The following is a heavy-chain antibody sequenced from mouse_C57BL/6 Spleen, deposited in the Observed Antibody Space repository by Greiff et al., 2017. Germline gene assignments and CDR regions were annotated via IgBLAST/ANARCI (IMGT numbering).Heavy chain of an antibody. CDR1: GFTFSSYA. CDR2: ISSGGDYI. Sequence: EVKLVESGEGLVKPGGSLKLSCAASGFTFSSYAMSWVRQTPEKRLEWVAYISSGGDYIYYADTVKGRFTISRDNARNTLYLQMSGLKSENTAIYYCTRPYDYDRYYYAMDYWGQGTSVTVSS. J-gene: IGHJ4*01. V-gene: IGHV5S21*01. D-gene: IGHD2-4*01. CDR3: TRPYDYDRYYYAMDY.